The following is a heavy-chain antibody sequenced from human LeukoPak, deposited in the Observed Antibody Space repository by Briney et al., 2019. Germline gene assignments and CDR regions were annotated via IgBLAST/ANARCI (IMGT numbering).Heavy chain of an antibody. CDR2: ISGSGGST. D-gene: IGHD6-19*01. Sequence: GGSLRLSCAASGFTFSSYAMSWVRQAPGKGLGWVSAISGSGGSTYYADSVKGRFTISRDNSKNTLYLQMNSLRAEDTAVYYCAKSQSGNSGGNFDYWGQGTLVTVSS. V-gene: IGHV3-23*01. CDR1: GFTFSSYA. CDR3: AKSQSGNSGGNFDY. J-gene: IGHJ4*02.